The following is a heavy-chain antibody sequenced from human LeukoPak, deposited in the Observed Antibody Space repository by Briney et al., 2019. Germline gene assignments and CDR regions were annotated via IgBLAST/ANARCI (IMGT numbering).Heavy chain of an antibody. D-gene: IGHD2-8*01. Sequence: GGSLRLSCAASGFTFSSYGMHWVRQAPGKGLEWVAVIWYDGSNKYYADSVKGRFTIFRDNSKNTLYLQMNSLRAEDTAVYYCARDSPPVCTNGVCLYYYYGMDVWGQGTTVTVSS. V-gene: IGHV3-33*01. CDR3: ARDSPPVCTNGVCLYYYYGMDV. CDR2: IWYDGSNK. CDR1: GFTFSSYG. J-gene: IGHJ6*02.